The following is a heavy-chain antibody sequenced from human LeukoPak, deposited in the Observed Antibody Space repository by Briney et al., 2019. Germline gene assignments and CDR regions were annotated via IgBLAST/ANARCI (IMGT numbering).Heavy chain of an antibody. J-gene: IGHJ4*02. CDR1: GGSISSYY. CDR3: ASLGGDSGYELDY. Sequence: SETLSLTCTVSGGSISSYYWSWIRQPPGEGLEWIGYIYTSGSTTYNPSLKSRVTISVATSTTPISQKISYVTAADTAVYYCASLGGDSGYELDYWGQGTLVTVSS. V-gene: IGHV4-4*09. D-gene: IGHD5-12*01. CDR2: IYTSGST.